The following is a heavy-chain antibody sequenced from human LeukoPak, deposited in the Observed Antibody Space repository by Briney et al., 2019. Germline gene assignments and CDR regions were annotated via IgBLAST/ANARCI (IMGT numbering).Heavy chain of an antibody. CDR3: ARGGDIVVVPAASYYYGMDV. D-gene: IGHD2-2*01. Sequence: SVKVSCKASGYTFTSYGISWVRQAPGQGLEWMGGIIPIFGTANYAQKFQGRVTITADKSTSTAYMELSSLRSEDTAVYYCARGGDIVVVPAASYYYGMDVWGRGTTVTVSS. J-gene: IGHJ6*04. CDR2: IIPIFGTA. CDR1: GYTFTSYG. V-gene: IGHV1-69*06.